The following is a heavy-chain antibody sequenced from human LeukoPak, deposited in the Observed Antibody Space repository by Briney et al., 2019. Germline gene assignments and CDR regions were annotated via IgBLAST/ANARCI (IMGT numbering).Heavy chain of an antibody. D-gene: IGHD4-17*01. V-gene: IGHV1-69*04. CDR3: ARDPQPHTVTAPFDY. CDR1: GGTFSSYA. CDR2: IIPILGIA. J-gene: IGHJ4*02. Sequence: ASGKVSCKASGGTFSSYAISWVRQAPGQGLEWMGRIIPILGIANYAQKFQGRVTITADKSTSTAYMELSSLRSEDTAVYYCARDPQPHTVTAPFDYWGQGTLVTVSS.